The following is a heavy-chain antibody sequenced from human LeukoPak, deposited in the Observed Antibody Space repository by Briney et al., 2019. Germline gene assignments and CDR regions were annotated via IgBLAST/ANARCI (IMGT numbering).Heavy chain of an antibody. CDR2: INPNSGVT. D-gene: IGHD4-17*01. V-gene: IGHV1-2*06. CDR1: GYTFTGYY. Sequence: GASVKVSCKASGYTFTGYYMHWVRQAPGQGLEWMGRINPNSGVTNYAQKFQGRVTMTRDTSISTAYMELSRLRSDDTAVYYCARASHDYGDYELDYWGQGTLVTVSS. J-gene: IGHJ4*02. CDR3: ARASHDYGDYELDY.